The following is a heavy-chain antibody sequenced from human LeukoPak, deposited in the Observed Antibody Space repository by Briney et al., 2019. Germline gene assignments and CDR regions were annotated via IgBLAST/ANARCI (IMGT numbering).Heavy chain of an antibody. CDR2: ITNDGSST. D-gene: IGHD6-13*01. Sequence: GGSLRLSCAASGLTFSSHWMHWVRQAPGKGLVWVSRITNDGSSTTYADSVKGRFTISRDNAKNMLYLQVNSLRAEDTAVYYCARARIAAAGTTYYFDYWGQGTLVTVSS. V-gene: IGHV3-74*01. CDR1: GLTFSSHW. CDR3: ARARIAAAGTTYYFDY. J-gene: IGHJ4*02.